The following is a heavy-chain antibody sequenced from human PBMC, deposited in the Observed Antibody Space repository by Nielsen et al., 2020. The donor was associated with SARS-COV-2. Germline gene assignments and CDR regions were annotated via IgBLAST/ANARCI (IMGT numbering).Heavy chain of an antibody. CDR3: ARDREPGYNAVDY. D-gene: IGHD1-14*01. V-gene: IGHV3-48*01. Sequence: GGSLRLSCAASGFAFSGYSMNWVRQAPGKGLEWPSYISSGSSTMYYADSVKGRFTISRDNAKNSLYLRMNSLRAEDTAIYYCARDREPGYNAVDYWGQGTLVTVSS. CDR2: ISSGSSTM. CDR1: GFAFSGYS. J-gene: IGHJ4*02.